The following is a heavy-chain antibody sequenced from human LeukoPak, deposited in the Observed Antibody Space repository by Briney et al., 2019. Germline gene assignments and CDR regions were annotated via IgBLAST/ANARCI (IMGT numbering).Heavy chain of an antibody. CDR3: ATEDFWRMDV. Sequence: PGGSLRLSCAASGFTFSGYWMSWVRQAPGKGLECVAKKNQDGTKKYYVDSVKGRFTISRDDAKNSLFLQMNSLRAEDTAVYYCATEDFWRMDVWGQGTTVTVSS. V-gene: IGHV3-7*04. CDR1: GFTFSGYW. D-gene: IGHD3-3*01. CDR2: KNQDGTKK. J-gene: IGHJ6*02.